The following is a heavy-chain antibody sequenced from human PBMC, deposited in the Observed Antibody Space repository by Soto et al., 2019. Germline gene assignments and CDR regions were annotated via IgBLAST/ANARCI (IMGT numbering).Heavy chain of an antibody. V-gene: IGHV3-53*02. Sequence: EVQLVETGGGLIQPGGSLRLSCAASGITVSTNYMSWVRQAPGKGLEWVSVIYSDGKTFYADSVKGRFTISRDNSQNTVSSKMNSLRADDTAVYYWGGDGGGGYYDSSGYMGVWGQGTLVTVSS. CDR3: GGDGGGGYYDSSGYMGV. CDR2: IYSDGKT. CDR1: GITVSTNY. D-gene: IGHD3-22*01. J-gene: IGHJ4*02.